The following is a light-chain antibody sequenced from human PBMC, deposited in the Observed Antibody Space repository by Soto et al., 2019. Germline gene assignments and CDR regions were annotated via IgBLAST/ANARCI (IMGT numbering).Light chain of an antibody. J-gene: IGLJ1*01. CDR3: CSYAGSYTYV. CDR1: SSDVGGHDY. V-gene: IGLV2-14*01. Sequence: QSALTQPASVSGSPGQSITISCNGTSSDVGGHDYVSWYQQHPGKAPKLTIFEVSNRPSGVSNRFSGSKSGNTASLTISGLQAEDEADYYCCSYAGSYTYVFGTGTKVTVL. CDR2: EVS.